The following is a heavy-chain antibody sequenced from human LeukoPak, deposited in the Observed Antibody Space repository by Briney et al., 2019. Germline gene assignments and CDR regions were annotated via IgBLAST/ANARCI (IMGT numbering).Heavy chain of an antibody. V-gene: IGHV1-69*13. CDR3: ARDPKVVDSSGWYWFDP. J-gene: IGHJ5*02. Sequence: SVKVSCKASGGTFSSYAISWVRQAPGQGLEWMGGIIPIFGTANYAQKFQGRVTITADESTSTAYMELSSLRSEDTAVYYCARDPKVVDSSGWYWFDPWGQGTLVTVSS. D-gene: IGHD6-19*01. CDR2: IIPIFGTA. CDR1: GGTFSSYA.